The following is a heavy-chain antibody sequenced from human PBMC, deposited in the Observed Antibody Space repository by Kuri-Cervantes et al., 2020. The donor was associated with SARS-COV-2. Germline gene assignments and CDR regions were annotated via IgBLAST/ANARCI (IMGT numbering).Heavy chain of an antibody. CDR3: ARDPGITIFGVPSSFDL. D-gene: IGHD3-3*01. Sequence: ASVKVSCKASGYTFTSYGISWVRQAPGQGLEWMGWISAYNGNTNYARKLQGRVTMTTDTSTSTAYMELRSLRSDDTAVYYCARDPGITIFGVPSSFDLWGRGTLVTVSS. CDR2: ISAYNGNT. V-gene: IGHV1-18*01. J-gene: IGHJ2*01. CDR1: GYTFTSYG.